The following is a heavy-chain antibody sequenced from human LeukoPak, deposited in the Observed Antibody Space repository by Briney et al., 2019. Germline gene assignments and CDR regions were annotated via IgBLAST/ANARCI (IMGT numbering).Heavy chain of an antibody. CDR2: IYYSGYT. Sequence: PSETLSLTCSVSGGSISTSYWSWIRQPPGKGLEWIGYIYYSGYTNYNPSLKSRVPMSVDTSKNHFSLKLSSVTAADTAVYYCARGQSTGTTAQPDYWGQGTLVTVPS. J-gene: IGHJ4*02. CDR1: GGSISTSY. D-gene: IGHD1-1*01. V-gene: IGHV4-59*01. CDR3: ARGQSTGTTAQPDY.